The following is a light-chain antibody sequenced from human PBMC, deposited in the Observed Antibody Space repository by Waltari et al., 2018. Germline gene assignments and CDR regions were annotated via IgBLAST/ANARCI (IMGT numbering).Light chain of an antibody. CDR3: SSYTSTRTLV. CDR2: DVT. J-gene: IGLJ2*01. CDR1: SSDVGGYNP. V-gene: IGLV2-14*03. Sequence: QSALTQPASVSGTPGQSITISCTGTSSDVGGYNPVSWYQQHPGIAPKLLFYDVTYRPSGVSNRFSGPKSGNTASLTISGLQAEDEADYYCSSYTSTRTLVFGGGTKLTVL.